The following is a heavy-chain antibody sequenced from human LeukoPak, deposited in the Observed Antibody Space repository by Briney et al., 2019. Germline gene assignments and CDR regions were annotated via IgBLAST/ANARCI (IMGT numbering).Heavy chain of an antibody. J-gene: IGHJ4*02. D-gene: IGHD6-6*01. Sequence: GGSLRLSCAASGVTFSSYAMSWVRQAPGKGLERVSAISGSGGSTYYADSVKGRFTISRDNSKNTLYLQTNSLRAEDTAVYYCAKGSSSSEWFDYWGQGTLVTVSS. V-gene: IGHV3-23*01. CDR2: ISGSGGST. CDR1: GVTFSSYA. CDR3: AKGSSSSEWFDY.